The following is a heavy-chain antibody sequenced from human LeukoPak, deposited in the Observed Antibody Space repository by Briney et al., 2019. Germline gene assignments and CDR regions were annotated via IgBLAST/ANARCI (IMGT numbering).Heavy chain of an antibody. J-gene: IGHJ4*02. D-gene: IGHD5-12*01. CDR2: IYYSGST. CDR1: GGSISSGGYY. CDR3: ARDGGGGYDY. Sequence: SETLSLTCTVSGGSISSGGYYWRWIRQHPGKGLEWIGYIYYSGSTYYNPSLKSRVTISVDTSKNQFSLKLSSVTAADTAVYYCARDGGGGYDYWGQGTLVTVSS. V-gene: IGHV4-31*03.